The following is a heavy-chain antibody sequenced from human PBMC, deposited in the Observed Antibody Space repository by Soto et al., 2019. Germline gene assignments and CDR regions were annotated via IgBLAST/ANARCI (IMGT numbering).Heavy chain of an antibody. CDR2: IDDTGTST. CDR3: AKGLKVRGVILIDD. J-gene: IGHJ4*02. D-gene: IGHD3-10*01. Sequence: EVQLLESGGGLIQPGGSLRLSCVASGFNFRNYDMAWVRQAPGKGLEWLSTIDDTGTSTHYADTVRGLLTISRDNSKNTLYLQLGTLRAEDTAVYYCAKGLKVRGVILIDDWGQGTLVTVSS. V-gene: IGHV3-23*01. CDR1: GFNFRNYD.